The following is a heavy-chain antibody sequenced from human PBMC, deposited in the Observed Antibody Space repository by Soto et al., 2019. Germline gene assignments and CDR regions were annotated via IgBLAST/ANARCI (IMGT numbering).Heavy chain of an antibody. CDR3: AKGRVAPALRVQYYYMDV. CDR1: GFTFSSYA. D-gene: IGHD3-3*01. V-gene: IGHV3-23*01. J-gene: IGHJ6*03. CDR2: ISASGYST. Sequence: EVQLLVSGGGLVHYGGSLRLSCAASGFTFSSYAMTWVRQAPGKGLEWVSSISASGYSTFYADSVKGRFTISRDNSKNTRFLRMHTLSVAETAVYYCAKGRVAPALRVQYYYMDVLGTGTTVSVSS.